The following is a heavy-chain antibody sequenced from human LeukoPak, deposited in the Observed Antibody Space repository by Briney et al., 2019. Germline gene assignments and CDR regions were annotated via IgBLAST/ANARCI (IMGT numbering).Heavy chain of an antibody. J-gene: IGHJ4*02. CDR3: ARGVVDNFDY. D-gene: IGHD2-15*01. V-gene: IGHV1-2*02. CDR2: INPNTCGT. Sequence: ASVKVSCKTSGYTFTGQYMHWVRQAPGQGLEWMGWINPNTCGTNSAQSFQGRVTMTRDTSISTAYMELSRLRSDDTVVYYCARGVVDNFDYWGQGTLVTVSS. CDR1: GYTFTGQY.